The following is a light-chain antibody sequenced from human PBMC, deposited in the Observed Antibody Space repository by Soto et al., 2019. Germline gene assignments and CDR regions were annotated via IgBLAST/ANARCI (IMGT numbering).Light chain of an antibody. V-gene: IGLV1-40*01. J-gene: IGLJ3*02. CDR1: SSNIGTGYD. CDR2: VNA. CDR3: QSYDTSLRDWV. Sequence: QSVLTQPPSVSGAPGQRVTISCTGSSSNIGTGYDVHWYQQLPGKAPKLLIYVNANRPSGVPDRFSGSKSDTSASLAIVGLQADDEADYYWQSYDTSLRDWVFGGGTKLTVL.